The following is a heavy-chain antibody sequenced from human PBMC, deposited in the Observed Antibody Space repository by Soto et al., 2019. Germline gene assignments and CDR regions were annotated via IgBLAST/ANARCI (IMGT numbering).Heavy chain of an antibody. CDR3: ARVIFGVDYFDY. Sequence: ASVKVSCKASGYTFTSYYMHWVRQAPGQGLEWMGIINPSGGNTSYAQKFQGRVTMTRDTSTSTVYMELSSLRSEDTAVYYCARVIFGVDYFDYWGQGTLVTVSS. V-gene: IGHV1-46*01. J-gene: IGHJ4*02. CDR2: INPSGGNT. CDR1: GYTFTSYY. D-gene: IGHD3-3*01.